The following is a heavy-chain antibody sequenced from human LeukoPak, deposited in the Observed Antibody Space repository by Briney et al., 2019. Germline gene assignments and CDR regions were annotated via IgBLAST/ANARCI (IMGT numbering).Heavy chain of an antibody. V-gene: IGHV1-69*13. CDR3: ARVRPTAASAFDI. Sequence: ASVTVSFKSSGGTFSIYAYSRVRQAPGQGHELMGGIIPIFGTANYAQKFQGRVTITADESTSTAYMELSSLRSEDTIMYYCARVRPTAASAFDIWGQGTMVTASS. D-gene: IGHD4-17*01. CDR2: IIPIFGTA. J-gene: IGHJ3*02. CDR1: GGTFSIYA.